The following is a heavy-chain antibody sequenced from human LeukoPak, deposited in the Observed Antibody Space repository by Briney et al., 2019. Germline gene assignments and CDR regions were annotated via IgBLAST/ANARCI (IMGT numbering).Heavy chain of an antibody. V-gene: IGHV3-23*01. D-gene: IGHD3-16*01. J-gene: IGHJ4*02. CDR2: ITGSGDSA. CDR1: GFTFSSYA. CDR3: AKGTTDYDASDPLDF. Sequence: HPGGSLRLSCAASGFTFSSYAMTWVRQAPGEGLEWVSAITGSGDSAYYSDSVKGRFTISRDQSKSTVYLQMTSLRAEDTAVFYCAKGTTDYDASDPLDFWGQGTLVTVSS.